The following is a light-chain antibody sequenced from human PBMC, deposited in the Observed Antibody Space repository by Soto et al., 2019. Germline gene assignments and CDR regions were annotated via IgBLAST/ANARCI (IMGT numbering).Light chain of an antibody. V-gene: IGKV3-11*01. CDR3: QHRTNWPPLT. J-gene: IGKJ4*01. CDR2: DAS. CDR1: QSINKY. Sequence: EIVLTQSPATLSLSPGDRATLSCRASQSINKYLAWYQQKPGQAPRLLIYDASNRASGIPVRFSGYGSGTDFTLTISSLEPEDFAIYYCQHRTNWPPLTFGGGTRVE.